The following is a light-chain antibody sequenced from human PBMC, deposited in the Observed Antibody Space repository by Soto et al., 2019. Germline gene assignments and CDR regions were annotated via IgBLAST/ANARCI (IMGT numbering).Light chain of an antibody. CDR2: GAS. V-gene: IGKV3-20*01. Sequence: EIVLTQSPGTLYLSPGEIATLSCRASQSVSNNYLAWYQQKPGQAPRLLIYGASNRATGIPDRFSGSGSGTDFTLTISRLEPEDFAVYYCQQYGRSGTFGQGTKVDIK. CDR1: QSVSNNY. CDR3: QQYGRSGT. J-gene: IGKJ1*01.